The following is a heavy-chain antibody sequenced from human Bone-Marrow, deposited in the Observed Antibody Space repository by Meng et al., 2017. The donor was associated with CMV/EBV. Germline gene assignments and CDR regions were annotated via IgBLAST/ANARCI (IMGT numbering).Heavy chain of an antibody. CDR2: IIPIFGTA. J-gene: IGHJ5*02. V-gene: IGHV1-69*05. D-gene: IGHD3-3*01. CDR1: GGTFSSHA. Sequence: SVKVSCKASGGTFSSHAISWVRQAPGQGLEWMGGIIPIFGTANYAQKFQGRVTITMDESTTTAYMELSSLRSEDTAVYYCARAVEGLWSGSEFDPWGQGTLVTVSS. CDR3: ARAVEGLWSGSEFDP.